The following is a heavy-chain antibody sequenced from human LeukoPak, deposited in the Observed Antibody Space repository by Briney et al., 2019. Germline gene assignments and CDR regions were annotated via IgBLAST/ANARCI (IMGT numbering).Heavy chain of an antibody. Sequence: GRSLRLSCAASGFTFSSYGMHWVRQAPGKGLEWVAVIWYDGSNKYYADSVKGRFTISRDNSKNTLYLQMNSLRAEDTAVYYCAREWGGCSSTSCYTGLFDYWGQGTLVTVSS. D-gene: IGHD2-2*02. J-gene: IGHJ4*02. CDR3: AREWGGCSSTSCYTGLFDY. CDR2: IWYDGSNK. V-gene: IGHV3-33*01. CDR1: GFTFSSYG.